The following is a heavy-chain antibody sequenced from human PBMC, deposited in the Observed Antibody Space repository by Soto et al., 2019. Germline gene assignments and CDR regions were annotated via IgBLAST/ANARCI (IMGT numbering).Heavy chain of an antibody. CDR3: ARDRHYGVNSGYLDS. CDR2: ISIYNGNA. CDR1: GYTFTSYG. Sequence: QFQLVQSGAEVKKPGASVKVSCKASGYTFTSYGISWVRQAPGQGLEWMGWISIYNGNAMYAQKVQGRVTMTTDISTSTDSMELRSLRSDDTAVYYCARDRHYGVNSGYLDSWGQGTLVTVSS. V-gene: IGHV1-18*01. D-gene: IGHD4-17*01. J-gene: IGHJ4*02.